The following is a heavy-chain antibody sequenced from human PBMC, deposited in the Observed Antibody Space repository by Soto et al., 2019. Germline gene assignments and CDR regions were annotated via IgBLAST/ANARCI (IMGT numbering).Heavy chain of an antibody. CDR2: ISSSSSYI. CDR3: ARLSFGGVMGVEEGGY. CDR1: GFTFSSYS. Sequence: EVQLVESGGGLVKPGGSLRLSCAASGFTFSSYSMNWVRQAPGKGLEWVSSISSSSSYIYYADSVKGRFTISRDNAKNSLYLQMNSLRAEDTAVYYCARLSFGGVMGVEEGGYWGQGTLVTVSS. J-gene: IGHJ4*02. V-gene: IGHV3-21*01. D-gene: IGHD3-16*01.